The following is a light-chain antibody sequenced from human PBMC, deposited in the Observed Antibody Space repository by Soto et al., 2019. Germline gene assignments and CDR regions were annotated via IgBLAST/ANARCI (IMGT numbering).Light chain of an antibody. J-gene: IGKJ2*01. CDR1: QSVSIY. V-gene: IGKV1-39*01. Sequence: DIQMTQSPSSLSASVGDRVTITCRASQSVSIYVNWYQHKPGKAPILLIYASSSLQSGVPSRFSGSGSGTDFTLTISSLEPEDFATYYCQQSYSTPTFGQGTKVDIK. CDR3: QQSYSTPT. CDR2: ASS.